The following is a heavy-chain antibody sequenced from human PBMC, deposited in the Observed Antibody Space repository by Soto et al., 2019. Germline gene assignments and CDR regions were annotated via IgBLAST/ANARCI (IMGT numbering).Heavy chain of an antibody. J-gene: IGHJ6*02. D-gene: IGHD3-16*01. CDR3: AGVVWFRGMDV. CDR2: TYYRSKWIH. Sequence: SQTLSLTCDISGDSVSSSSAACNWIRQSPSRGLEWLGRTYYRSKWIHEYTVSMESRITINPDTSKNQFSLHIYSVTPEDTAVYYCAGVVWFRGMDVWGQGTPVTVSS. V-gene: IGHV6-1*01. CDR1: GDSVSSSSAA.